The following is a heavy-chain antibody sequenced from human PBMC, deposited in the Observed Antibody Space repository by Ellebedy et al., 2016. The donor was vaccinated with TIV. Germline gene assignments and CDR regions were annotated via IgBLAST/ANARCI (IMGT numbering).Heavy chain of an antibody. CDR1: GFTFTSYG. CDR2: VSYNGFNT. V-gene: IGHV3-30*03. CDR3: VRGKGYDFGEE. Sequence: PGGSLRLSCAAFGFTFTSYGLHWVRQAPGKGLEWVAFVSYNGFNTYYRDSVMGRFSISRDNAKDPLYLQMSSLRHEEPAVYHCVRGKGYDFGEEWGQGTLVSVSS. J-gene: IGHJ4*02. D-gene: IGHD4-17*01.